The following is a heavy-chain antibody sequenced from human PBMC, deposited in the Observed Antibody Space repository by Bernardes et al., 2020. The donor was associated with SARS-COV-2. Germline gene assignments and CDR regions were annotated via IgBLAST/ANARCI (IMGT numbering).Heavy chain of an antibody. V-gene: IGHV3-30*01. CDR2: MSFNGNTK. CDR1: GFTFSGYT. CDR3: AREMGERAVTTRSFDY. Sequence: GGSLRLSCAASGFTFSGYTIHWVRQTPDRGLEWVALMSFNGNTKYYADPVKGRFTISRDNSKNTLYLQMNSLRVEDTAVYYCAREMGERAVTTRSFDYWGQGTLVTVSS. D-gene: IGHD4-17*01. J-gene: IGHJ4*02.